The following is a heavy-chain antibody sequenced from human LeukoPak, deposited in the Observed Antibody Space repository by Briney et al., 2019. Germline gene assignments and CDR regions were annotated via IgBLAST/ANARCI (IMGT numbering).Heavy chain of an antibody. V-gene: IGHV4-34*01. D-gene: IGHD1-7*01. CDR1: GGSFSGYY. Sequence: SETLSLTCAVYGGSFSGYYWSWIRQPPGKGLEWIGEINHSGSTNYNPSLKSRVTISVDTSKNQFSVKLSSVTAADTAVYYCARANWNYDYWFDPWGQGTLVTVSS. CDR3: ARANWNYDYWFDP. J-gene: IGHJ5*02. CDR2: INHSGST.